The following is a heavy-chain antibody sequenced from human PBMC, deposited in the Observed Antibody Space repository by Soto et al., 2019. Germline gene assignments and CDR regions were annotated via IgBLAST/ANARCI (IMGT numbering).Heavy chain of an antibody. Sequence: PSQTLSLTCAISGDSVSSTSTAWSWIRQSPSRGLEWLGRTYYRSKWYSDYAVSVKSRITINPDTSKSQFSLQLNSVTPEDTAVYYCARGSYYSGWVWGQGTLVTVSS. J-gene: IGHJ4*02. V-gene: IGHV6-1*01. CDR3: ARGSYYSGWV. CDR1: GDSVSSTSTA. D-gene: IGHD6-19*01. CDR2: TYYRSKWYS.